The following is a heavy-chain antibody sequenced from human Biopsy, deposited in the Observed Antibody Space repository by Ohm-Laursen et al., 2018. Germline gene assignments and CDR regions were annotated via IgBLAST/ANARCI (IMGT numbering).Heavy chain of an antibody. D-gene: IGHD2-2*01. CDR1: GLTFSRYS. Sequence: SLRLSCAVSGLTFSRYSMHWVRQAPGKGLEWVSSISSSSNFIYYGDSVKGRFTISRDNAKNSLYLQMNSLGAEDTAVYYCARVLLPAAAVHYGMDVWGQGTTVTVSS. CDR3: ARVLLPAAAVHYGMDV. V-gene: IGHV3-21*01. J-gene: IGHJ6*02. CDR2: ISSSSNFI.